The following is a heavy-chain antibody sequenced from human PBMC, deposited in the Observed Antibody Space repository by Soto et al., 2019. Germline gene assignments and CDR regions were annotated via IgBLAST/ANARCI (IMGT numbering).Heavy chain of an antibody. D-gene: IGHD2-2*03. CDR2: ITPIFASP. Sequence: QVQLVQSGAEVKRPGSSVRVSCRASGGTLSNTGINWVRQAPGPGLEWVGGITPIFASPSYAQNFQDRVTIIADESTNTVYMDLLSLRSEDTVVYFCASGCVTHGCYFGLDRVWGQGTLVTVAS. J-gene: IGHJ4*02. CDR3: ASGCVTHGCYFGLDRV. V-gene: IGHV1-69*01. CDR1: GGTLSNTG.